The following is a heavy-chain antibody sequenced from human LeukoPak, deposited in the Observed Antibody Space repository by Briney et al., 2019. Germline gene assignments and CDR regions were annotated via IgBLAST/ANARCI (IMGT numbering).Heavy chain of an antibody. CDR1: GGSISSGSYY. J-gene: IGHJ6*03. CDR2: IYTSGST. D-gene: IGHD5-12*01. V-gene: IGHV4-61*02. CDR3: ARLTVYSGYDSSYYYYYMDV. Sequence: TLSLTCTVSGGSISSGSYYWSWIRQPAGKGLEWIGRIYTSGSTNYNPSLKSRVTISVDTSKNQFSLKLSSVTAADTAVYYCARLTVYSGYDSSYYYYYMDVWGKGTTVTISS.